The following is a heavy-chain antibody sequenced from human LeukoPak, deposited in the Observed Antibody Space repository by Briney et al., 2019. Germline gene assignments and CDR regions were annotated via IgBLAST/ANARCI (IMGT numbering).Heavy chain of an antibody. CDR1: GFTFSSYA. J-gene: IGHJ5*02. Sequence: GRSLRLSCAASGFTFSSYAMHWVRQAPGKGLEWVAVISYDGSNKYYADSVKGRFTISRDNSKNTLYLQMNSLRAEDTAVYYCARDGPTNWFDPWGQGTLVTVSS. CDR3: ARDGPTNWFDP. V-gene: IGHV3-30-3*01. CDR2: ISYDGSNK.